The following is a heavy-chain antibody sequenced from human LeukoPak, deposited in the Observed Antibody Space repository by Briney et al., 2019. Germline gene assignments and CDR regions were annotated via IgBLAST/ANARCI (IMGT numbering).Heavy chain of an antibody. CDR1: GGTFSIYA. D-gene: IGHD3-22*01. Sequence: SVTVSFKASGGTFSIYAISWVRQAPGQGLELMGGIIPIFGTANYAQKFQGRVTITADKSTSTAYMELSSLRSEDTAVYYCAYGSGYYYRWDYWGQGTLVTVSS. J-gene: IGHJ4*02. CDR3: AYGSGYYYRWDY. CDR2: IIPIFGTA. V-gene: IGHV1-69*06.